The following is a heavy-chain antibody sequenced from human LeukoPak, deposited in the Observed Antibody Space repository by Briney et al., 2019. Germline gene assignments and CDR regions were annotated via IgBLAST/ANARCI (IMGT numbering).Heavy chain of an antibody. V-gene: IGHV4-4*07. CDR2: IYSSGTT. Sequence: PSETLSLTCTVSGGSISSYHWSWIRQPAGKGLEWFGRIYSSGTTNYNPSLRSRVTMSVDTSKNQFSLNLSSLTAADTAVYYCARGPSGGSGHDYWGQGTLVTVSS. J-gene: IGHJ4*02. CDR3: ARGPSGGSGHDY. CDR1: GGSISSYH. D-gene: IGHD3-16*01.